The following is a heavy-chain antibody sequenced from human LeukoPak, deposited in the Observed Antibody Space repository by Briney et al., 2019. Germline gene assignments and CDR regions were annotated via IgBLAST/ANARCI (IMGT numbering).Heavy chain of an antibody. D-gene: IGHD3-3*01. CDR3: AKALDSTYYDFWSGYYTYYYGMDV. J-gene: IGHJ6*02. CDR1: GYTFTSYD. Sequence: GASVKVSCKASGYTFTSYDINWVRQATGQGLERMGWMNPNSGNTGYAQKFQGRVTMTRNTSISTAYMELSSLRSGDTAVYYCAKALDSTYYDFWSGYYTYYYGMDVWGQGTTVTVSS. V-gene: IGHV1-8*01. CDR2: MNPNSGNT.